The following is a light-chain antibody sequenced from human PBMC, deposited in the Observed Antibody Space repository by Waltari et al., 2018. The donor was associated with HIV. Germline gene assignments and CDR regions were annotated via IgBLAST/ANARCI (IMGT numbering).Light chain of an antibody. CDR3: QQLNSYPVT. Sequence: DIQLTQSPSFLSASVGDRVTITCRASQGISTELAWYQQKPGEAPNLLIYGASTLQTGVPSRFSGSGSGTDFSLTISSLQPEDFAVYYCQQLNSYPVTFGGGTKVEL. CDR2: GAS. V-gene: IGKV1-9*01. CDR1: QGISTE. J-gene: IGKJ4*01.